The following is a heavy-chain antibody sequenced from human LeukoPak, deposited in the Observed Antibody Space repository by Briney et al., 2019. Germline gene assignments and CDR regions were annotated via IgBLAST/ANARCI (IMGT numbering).Heavy chain of an antibody. J-gene: IGHJ6*02. CDR1: GYTFTDYY. D-gene: IGHD2-21*02. Sequence: ASVKVSCKASGYTFTDYYVHWVRQAPGQGLEWMGRINAKSGDTNAAQRFQGRVTMTRVTSITTAYLELSRLRSDDTAVYYCAGPPPEHIVVVTPYYGMDVWGQGTTVTVSS. CDR3: AGPPPEHIVVVTPYYGMDV. CDR2: INAKSGDT. V-gene: IGHV1-2*06.